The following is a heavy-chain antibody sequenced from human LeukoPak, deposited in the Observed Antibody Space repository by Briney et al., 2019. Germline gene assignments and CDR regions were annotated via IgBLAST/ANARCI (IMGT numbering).Heavy chain of an antibody. Sequence: ASVKVSCKASGYTFTSYDIKWVRQATGQGLEWMGWMNPNSGNTGYAQKFQGRVTITRNTSISTAYMELSSLRSEDTAVYYCARGNVVITNWFDPWGQGTLVTVSS. J-gene: IGHJ5*02. CDR2: MNPNSGNT. CDR3: ARGNVVITNWFDP. V-gene: IGHV1-8*03. CDR1: GYTFTSYD. D-gene: IGHD3-22*01.